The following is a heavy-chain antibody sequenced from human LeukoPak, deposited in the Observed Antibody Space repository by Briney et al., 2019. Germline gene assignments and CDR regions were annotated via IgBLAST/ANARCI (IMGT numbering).Heavy chain of an antibody. Sequence: ASVKVSCKASGYNFTSYGISWVRQAPGQGLEWMGWISAYNGNTNYAQKLQGRVTMTTDTSTSTAYMELRSLRSDDTAVYYCARGMPVLRYFDWLLEYNWFDLWGQGTLVTVSS. CDR2: ISAYNGNT. J-gene: IGHJ5*02. V-gene: IGHV1-18*04. CDR1: GYNFTSYG. D-gene: IGHD3-9*01. CDR3: ARGMPVLRYFDWLLEYNWFDL.